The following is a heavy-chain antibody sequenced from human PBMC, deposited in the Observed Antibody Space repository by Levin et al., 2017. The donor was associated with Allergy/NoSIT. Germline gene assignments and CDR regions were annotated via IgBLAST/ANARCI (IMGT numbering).Heavy chain of an antibody. CDR3: ARVKDSSGYYNLDYYYYGMDV. CDR1: GGTFSSYA. J-gene: IGHJ6*02. CDR2: IIPIFGTA. Sequence: SVKVSCKASGGTFSSYAISWVRQAPGQGLEWMGGIIPIFGTANYAQKFQGRVTITADESTSTAYMELSSLRSEDTAVYYCARVKDSSGYYNLDYYYYGMDVWGQGTTVTVSS. D-gene: IGHD3-22*01. V-gene: IGHV1-69*13.